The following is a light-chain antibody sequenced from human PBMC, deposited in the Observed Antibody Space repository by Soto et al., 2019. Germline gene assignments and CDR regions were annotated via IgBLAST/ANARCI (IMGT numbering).Light chain of an antibody. V-gene: IGKV1-39*01. J-gene: IGKJ5*01. CDR1: QRISVY. CDR3: QQSYNTPST. CDR2: TAS. Sequence: DIQVTQSPSSLSASVGKKVTITCRASQRISVYLNWYQQKPGRAPKLLIYTASTLQSGVPSRFSGSGSGTYFPLTINSLQPEDFGTYYCQQSYNTPSTFGQGTRLEI.